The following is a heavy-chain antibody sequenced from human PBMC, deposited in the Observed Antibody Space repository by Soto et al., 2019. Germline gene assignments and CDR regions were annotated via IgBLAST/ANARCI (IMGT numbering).Heavy chain of an antibody. CDR2: ISYDGNNK. J-gene: IGHJ6*02. CDR3: AREGAAPAAIGHYDYGMDV. Sequence: GWSLRLSCAASEFTFSKFDMHWVRQAPGKGLEWVAVISYDGNNKYYADSVKGRFSISRDNSKNTLSLQIHSLSDEDTAVYFCAREGAAPAAIGHYDYGMDVWGHGNTVT. D-gene: IGHD2-2*02. CDR1: EFTFSKFD. V-gene: IGHV3-30-3*01.